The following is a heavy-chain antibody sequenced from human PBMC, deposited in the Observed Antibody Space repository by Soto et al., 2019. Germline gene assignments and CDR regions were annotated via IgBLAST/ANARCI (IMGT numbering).Heavy chain of an antibody. D-gene: IGHD3-3*01. CDR2: IIPILGIA. CDR1: GGTFSSYT. CDR3: ARDSSTYYDFWSGYYQFDY. J-gene: IGHJ4*02. Sequence: QVQLVQSGAEVKKPGSSVKVSCKASGGTFSSYTISWVRQAPGQGLEWMGRIIPILGIANYAQKFQGRVTITADKSTSTAYMELSSLRSEDTAVYYCARDSSTYYDFWSGYYQFDYWGQGTLATVSS. V-gene: IGHV1-69*08.